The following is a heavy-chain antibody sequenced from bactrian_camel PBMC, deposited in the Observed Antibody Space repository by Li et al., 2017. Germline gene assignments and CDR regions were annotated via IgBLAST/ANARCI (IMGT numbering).Heavy chain of an antibody. Sequence: QVQLVESGGGSVQAGGSLRLSCAASGSIQRTNCMGWFRQAPGKERDWVATDNGVGTTYYGDSVKGRFAISQDNAKNVMSLEMNDLKPDDTAMYYCAAKRSQTSLYCNTGRMVGSYAYWGQGTQVTVS. V-gene: IGHV3S53*01. CDR1: GSIQRTNC. D-gene: IGHD1*01. CDR3: AAKRSQTSLYCNTGRMVGSYAY. J-gene: IGHJ4*01. CDR2: DNGVGTT.